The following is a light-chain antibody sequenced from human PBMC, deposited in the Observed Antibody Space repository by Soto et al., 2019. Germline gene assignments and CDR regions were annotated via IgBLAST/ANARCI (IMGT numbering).Light chain of an antibody. CDR3: SSYTSSSTSVV. Sequence: QSALTQPASVSGSPGQSITISCTGTSSDVGGYNYVSWYQQHPGKAPKLMIYDVSNRPSGVSNRFSGSKSGNTASLTISGLQAEDEADYYCSSYTSSSTSVVFGGGTKXTV. CDR1: SSDVGGYNY. CDR2: DVS. J-gene: IGLJ2*01. V-gene: IGLV2-14*01.